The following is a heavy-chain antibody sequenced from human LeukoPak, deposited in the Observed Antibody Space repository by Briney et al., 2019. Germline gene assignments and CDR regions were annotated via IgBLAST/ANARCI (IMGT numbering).Heavy chain of an antibody. CDR2: IYYSGST. Sequence: SETLSLTCTVSGGSISSSSYYWGWIRQPPGKGLEWIGSIYYSGSTYYNPSLKTRVTISVDTSKNQFSLKLSSVTAADTAVYYCARGQKITYFDFWSGYYRNWFDPWGQGTLVTVSS. V-gene: IGHV4-39*01. D-gene: IGHD3-3*01. CDR3: ARGQKITYFDFWSGYYRNWFDP. CDR1: GGSISSSSYY. J-gene: IGHJ5*02.